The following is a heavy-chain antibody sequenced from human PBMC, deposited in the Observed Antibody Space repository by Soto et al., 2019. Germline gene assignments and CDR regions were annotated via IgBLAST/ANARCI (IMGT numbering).Heavy chain of an antibody. Sequence: SETLSLTCTVSGGSISSYYWSWIRQPPGKGLEWIGYIYYSGSTNYNPSLKSRVTISEDTSRNQLSLRLTSVTAADTAVYYCATLTTVTTKYYYYMDVWGKGTTVTVSS. CDR1: GGSISSYY. CDR2: IYYSGST. J-gene: IGHJ6*03. D-gene: IGHD4-17*01. CDR3: ATLTTVTTKYYYYMDV. V-gene: IGHV4-59*08.